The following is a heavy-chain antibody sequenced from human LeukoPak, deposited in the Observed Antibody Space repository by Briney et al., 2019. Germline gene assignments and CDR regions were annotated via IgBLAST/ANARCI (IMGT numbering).Heavy chain of an antibody. Sequence: SETLSLTCTVSGGSISSGDYYWGWIRQPPGKGLEWIGSIYYSGSTYHNPSLKSRVTISVDTSKNQFSLKLSSVTAADTAVHYCARHVRATDLVVSFPWFDPWGQGTLVTVSS. J-gene: IGHJ5*02. CDR3: ARHVRATDLVVSFPWFDP. D-gene: IGHD3-10*02. V-gene: IGHV4-39*01. CDR1: GGSISSGDYY. CDR2: IYYSGST.